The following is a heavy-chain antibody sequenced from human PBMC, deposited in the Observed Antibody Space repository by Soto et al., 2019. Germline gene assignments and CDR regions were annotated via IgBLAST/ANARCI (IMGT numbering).Heavy chain of an antibody. J-gene: IGHJ4*02. CDR3: AREPYGGNEYDY. CDR1: GYTFTSYA. CDR2: INVGDGHT. Sequence: QVQLVQSGAEMKKPGASVKVSCKASGYTFTSYAIHWVRQAPGQRLEWMGWINVGDGHTKYSQKFQGRVTITRDTSASTAYMELSSLRSDDTAVFYCAREPYGGNEYDYWGQGTLVTVSS. D-gene: IGHD4-17*01. V-gene: IGHV1-3*01.